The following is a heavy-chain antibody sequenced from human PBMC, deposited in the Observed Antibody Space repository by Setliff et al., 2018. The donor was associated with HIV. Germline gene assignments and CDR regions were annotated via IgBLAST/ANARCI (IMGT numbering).Heavy chain of an antibody. D-gene: IGHD3-3*01. Sequence: SETLSLTCTVSGASIDSGFHYWGWIRQSPGKGLEWIASLYSTWSTYYNPSLKSRVTISVDTSKNQFSLKLSSVTAADTAVYYCARHPYYNFWGDAFAIWGPGKMVTVSS. CDR2: LYSTWST. V-gene: IGHV4-39*01. J-gene: IGHJ3*02. CDR3: ARHPYYNFWGDAFAI. CDR1: GASIDSGFHY.